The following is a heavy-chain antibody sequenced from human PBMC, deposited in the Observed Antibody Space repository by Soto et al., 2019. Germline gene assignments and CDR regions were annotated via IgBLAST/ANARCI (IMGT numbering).Heavy chain of an antibody. J-gene: IGHJ4*02. CDR3: ARESEDLTSNFDY. CDR1: GFIFTRYS. CDR2: ISSTTNYI. V-gene: IGHV3-21*06. Sequence: GGSLRFSCAASGFIFTRYSMNWVRQAPGKGLEWVSSISSTTNYIYYGDSMKGRFTISRDNAKNSLYLEMNSLRAEDTAVYYCARESEDLTSNFDYWGQGTLVTVSS.